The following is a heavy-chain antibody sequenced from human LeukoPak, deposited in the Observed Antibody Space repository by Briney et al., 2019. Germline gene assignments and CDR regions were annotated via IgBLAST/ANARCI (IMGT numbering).Heavy chain of an antibody. CDR2: ISGSGGST. D-gene: IGHD3-22*01. CDR3: ASETHYDSSGYYDNNRIDY. CDR1: GFTFSSYA. Sequence: PGGSLRLSCAASGFTFSSYAMSWVRQAPGKGLEWVSAISGSGGSTYYADSVKGRFTISRDNAKNSLYLQMNSLRAEDTAVYYCASETHYDSSGYYDNNRIDYWGQGTLVTVSS. V-gene: IGHV3-23*01. J-gene: IGHJ4*02.